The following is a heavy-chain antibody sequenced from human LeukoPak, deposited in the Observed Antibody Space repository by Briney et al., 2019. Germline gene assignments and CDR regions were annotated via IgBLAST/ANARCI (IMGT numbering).Heavy chain of an antibody. J-gene: IGHJ3*02. D-gene: IGHD5-24*01. Sequence: GSLRLSCAASGFXFTSYSINWVRQAPGKGLEWVSFISNSGSYIYYADSVKGRFTLSRDNAKNSLHLQMNSLRAEDTAVYYCVRERENAFDIWGQGTMVTVSS. V-gene: IGHV3-21*01. CDR2: ISNSGSYI. CDR1: GFXFTSYS. CDR3: VRERENAFDI.